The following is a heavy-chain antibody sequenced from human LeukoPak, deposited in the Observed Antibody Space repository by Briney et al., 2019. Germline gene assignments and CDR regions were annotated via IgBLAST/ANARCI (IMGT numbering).Heavy chain of an antibody. V-gene: IGHV4-30-2*01. D-gene: IGHD3-3*01. Sequence: PSQTLSLTCAVSGGSISSGGYSWSWIRQPPGKGLEWIGYIYHSGSTYYNPSLKSRVTISVDRSKNQFSLKLSSVTAADTAVYYCATSPYYGFWSGYAAWGQGTLVTVSS. CDR1: GGSISSGGYS. J-gene: IGHJ4*02. CDR3: ATSPYYGFWSGYAA. CDR2: IYHSGST.